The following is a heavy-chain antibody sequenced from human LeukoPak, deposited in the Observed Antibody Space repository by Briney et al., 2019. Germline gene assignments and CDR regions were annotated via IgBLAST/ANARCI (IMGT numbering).Heavy chain of an antibody. J-gene: IGHJ4*02. D-gene: IGHD1-26*01. CDR1: GGTFSSYA. V-gene: IGHV1-69*06. Sequence: SVKVSCKASGGTFSSYAISWVRQAPGQGLEWMGGIIPIFGTANYAQKFQGRVTITADKSTSTAYMEVRSLRSDDTAVYYCAREVGRGFDYWGQGTLVTVSS. CDR2: IIPIFGTA. CDR3: AREVGRGFDY.